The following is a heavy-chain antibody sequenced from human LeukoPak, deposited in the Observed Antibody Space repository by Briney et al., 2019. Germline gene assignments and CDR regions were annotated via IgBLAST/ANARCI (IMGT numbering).Heavy chain of an antibody. CDR1: GCTSSNVW. D-gene: IGHD5-18*01. J-gene: IGHJ6*02. V-gene: IGHV3-21*01. CDR3: ARDKQLWFREGMDV. CDR2: ISSSSSYI. Sequence: RGSLRLSCAASGCTSSNVWMSWVRQAPGKWREWVSSISSSSSYIYDADAVTGRFTISRDNAKNSRYLQMNSLRAEDTAVYYCARDKQLWFREGMDVWGQGTTVTVSS.